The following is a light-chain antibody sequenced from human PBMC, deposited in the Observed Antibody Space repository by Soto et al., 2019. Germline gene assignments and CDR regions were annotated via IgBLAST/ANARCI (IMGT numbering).Light chain of an antibody. J-gene: IGLJ1*01. CDR1: SSDVGAYDH. V-gene: IGLV2-11*01. Sequence: QSALTQPRSVSGSPGQSVTISCTGTSSDVGAYDHVSWYQQHPGKAPKLMIHDVNQRPSGVPDRLSGSKSGNTASLTISGLQAEDEADYYCCSFAAMSGYFFGTGTKVTVL. CDR3: CSFAAMSGYF. CDR2: DVN.